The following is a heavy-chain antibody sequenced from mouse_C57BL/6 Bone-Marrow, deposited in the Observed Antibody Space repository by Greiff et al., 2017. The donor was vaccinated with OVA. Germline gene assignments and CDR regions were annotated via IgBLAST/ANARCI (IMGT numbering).Heavy chain of an antibody. CDR2: IDPENGDT. D-gene: IGHD2-10*02. CDR1: GFNIKDDY. CDR3: TTHLGKGFAY. J-gene: IGHJ3*01. V-gene: IGHV14-4*01. Sequence: VQLQQSGAELVRPGASHNFSCTASGFNIKDDYMHWVKQRPEQGLEWIGWIDPENGDTEYASKFQGKATITADTSSNTAYLQLSSPTSEDTAVYYCTTHLGKGFAYWGQGTLVTVSA.